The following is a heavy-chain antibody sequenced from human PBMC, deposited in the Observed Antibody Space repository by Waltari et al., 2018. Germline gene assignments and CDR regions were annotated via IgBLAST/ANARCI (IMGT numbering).Heavy chain of an antibody. J-gene: IGHJ4*02. CDR2: MNTNSGTT. CDR3: ARGRRPYSSTWETFAY. CDR1: TYTFSTYE. D-gene: IGHD6-13*01. Sequence: GQLVQSVAEVKRHGASVRVYWKAWTYTFSTYEITWVRQASGQGLEWMGWMNTNSGTTGYSQKFQGRVTMTRDTSINTAYMELSSLRSEDTAVYYCARGRRPYSSTWETFAYWGQGTLVTVSS. V-gene: IGHV1-8*01.